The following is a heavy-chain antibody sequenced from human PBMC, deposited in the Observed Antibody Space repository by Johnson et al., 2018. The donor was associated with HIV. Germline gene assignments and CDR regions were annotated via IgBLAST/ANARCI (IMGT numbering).Heavy chain of an antibody. CDR1: EFSFSTYA. Sequence: VQLVESGGGVVQPGRSLRLSCAASEFSFSTYALHWVRQAPGKGLEWVANINQDGSEMYYVDSVKGRFTISRDNANNSLYVQMNSLRAEDTSVYYCARGRGALDIWGQGTMVTVSS. J-gene: IGHJ3*02. V-gene: IGHV3-7*04. D-gene: IGHD3-16*01. CDR3: ARGRGALDI. CDR2: INQDGSEM.